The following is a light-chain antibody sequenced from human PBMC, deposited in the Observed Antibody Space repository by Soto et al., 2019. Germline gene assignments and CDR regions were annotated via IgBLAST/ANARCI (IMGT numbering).Light chain of an antibody. J-gene: IGKJ1*01. CDR2: WAS. V-gene: IGKV4-1*01. CDR1: QSVLYSSNNKNY. CDR3: QQYYSTLTWT. Sequence: DIVMIQSPASLAVSLGERATINCKSSQSVLYSSNNKNYLAWYQQKPGQPPKLLIYWASTRESGVPDRFSGSGSGTDFTLTISSLQAEDVAVYYCQQYYSTLTWTFGQGTKVDIK.